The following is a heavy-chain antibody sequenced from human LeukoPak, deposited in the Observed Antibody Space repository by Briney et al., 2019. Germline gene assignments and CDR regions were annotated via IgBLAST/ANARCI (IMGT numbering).Heavy chain of an antibody. CDR2: ISYDGSNK. CDR3: ARGRGGDGYNWLCYFDY. Sequence: GGSLRLSCAASGFTFSSYAMHWVRQAPGKRLEWVAVISYDGSNKYYADSVKGRFTISRDNSKNTLYLQMNSLRSEDTAVYYCARGRGGDGYNWLCYFDYWGQGTLVTVSS. D-gene: IGHD5-24*01. CDR1: GFTFSSYA. J-gene: IGHJ4*02. V-gene: IGHV3-30-3*01.